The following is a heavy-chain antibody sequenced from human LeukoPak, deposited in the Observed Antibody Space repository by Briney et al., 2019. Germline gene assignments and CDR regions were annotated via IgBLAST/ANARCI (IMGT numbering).Heavy chain of an antibody. CDR3: ARVGVATILPGY. CDR2: IKQDGSEK. Sequence: GGSLRLSCAASGFTFSRYWMSWVRQAPGKGLEWVANIKQDGSEKYYVDSVKGRFTISRDNAKNSLYLQMSSLRAEDTAVYYCARVGVATILPGYWGQGTLVTVSS. J-gene: IGHJ4*02. D-gene: IGHD5-12*01. V-gene: IGHV3-7*04. CDR1: GFTFSRYW.